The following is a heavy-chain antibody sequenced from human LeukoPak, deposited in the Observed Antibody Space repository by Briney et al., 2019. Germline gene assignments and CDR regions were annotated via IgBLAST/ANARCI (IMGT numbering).Heavy chain of an antibody. CDR1: GLSFSNYG. D-gene: IGHD5/OR15-5a*01. Sequence: GGSLRLSCAASGLSFSNYGMHWVRQAPGKGLERVSFIRYDGSNLYYADSVKGRFTISRDNSKSTLYLQMNSLRAEDTAIYYCAKGAPNLPDYWGQGTLVTVSS. J-gene: IGHJ4*02. V-gene: IGHV3-30*02. CDR3: AKGAPNLPDY. CDR2: IRYDGSNL.